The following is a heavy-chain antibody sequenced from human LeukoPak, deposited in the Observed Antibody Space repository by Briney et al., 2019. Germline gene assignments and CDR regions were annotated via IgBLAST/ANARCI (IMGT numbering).Heavy chain of an antibody. V-gene: IGHV3-15*01. D-gene: IGHD2-15*01. Sequence: GGSLRLSCAASGFTFTNAWMSWVRQAPGKGLEWVGRIKSKTDGGTTDYAAPVKGRFTISRDDSKNTLYLQMNSLKTEDTAVYYCTTAVVSGTDDYWGQGTLVTVSS. CDR1: GFTFTNAW. J-gene: IGHJ4*02. CDR2: IKSKTDGGTT. CDR3: TTAVVSGTDDY.